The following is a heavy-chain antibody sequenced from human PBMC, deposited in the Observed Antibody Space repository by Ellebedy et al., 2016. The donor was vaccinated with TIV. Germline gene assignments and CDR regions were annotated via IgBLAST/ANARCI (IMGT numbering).Heavy chain of an antibody. CDR3: ARDSSYGSANFDY. CDR2: IYYIGST. Sequence: SETLSLTCTVSGGSISSYYWSWIRQPPGKGLEWMGYIYYIGSTNYNPSLKSRVTISVDTSKNQFSLTLSSVTAADTAVYYCARDSSYGSANFDYWGQGTLVTVSS. D-gene: IGHD3-10*01. J-gene: IGHJ4*02. CDR1: GGSISSYY. V-gene: IGHV4-59*01.